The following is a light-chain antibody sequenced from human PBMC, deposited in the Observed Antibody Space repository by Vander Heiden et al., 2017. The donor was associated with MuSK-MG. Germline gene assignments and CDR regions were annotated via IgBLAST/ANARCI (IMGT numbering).Light chain of an antibody. CDR2: DAS. Sequence: VYTHSPATLSLAPGERATLSCRASQSVSSYLAWYQQKPGQAPRLLIYDASNRATGIPARFSGSGSGTDFTLNISSLEPEDFAVYYCQQRSNWRRTFGQGTKVEIK. CDR3: QQRSNWRRT. CDR1: QSVSSY. J-gene: IGKJ1*01. V-gene: IGKV3-11*01.